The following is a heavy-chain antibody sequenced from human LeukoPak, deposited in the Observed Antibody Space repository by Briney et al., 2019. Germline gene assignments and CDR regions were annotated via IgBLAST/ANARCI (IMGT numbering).Heavy chain of an antibody. CDR1: GYTFTGYY. J-gene: IGHJ6*02. CDR3: ARENVEMATTLYYGMDV. CDR2: INPNSGGT. Sequence: ASVKVSCKASGYTFTGYYMHWVRQAPGQGLEWMGWINPNSGGTNYAQKFQGWVTMTRDTSISTAYMELSRLRSDDTAVYYCARENVEMATTLYYGMDVWGQGTTVTVSS. D-gene: IGHD5-24*01. V-gene: IGHV1-2*04.